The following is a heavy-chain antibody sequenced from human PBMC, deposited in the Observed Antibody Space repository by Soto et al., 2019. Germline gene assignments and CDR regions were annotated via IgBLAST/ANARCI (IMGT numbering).Heavy chain of an antibody. Sequence: QVQLVQSGAEVKKPGSSVKVSCKASGGTFSSYTISWVRQAPGQGLEWMGRIIPILGIANYAQKFQGRVTITADKSTSTAYMELISLRSEDTAVYYCASDWIYGDYDFGWFDPWGQGTLVTVSS. V-gene: IGHV1-69*02. J-gene: IGHJ5*02. CDR1: GGTFSSYT. CDR3: ASDWIYGDYDFGWFDP. D-gene: IGHD4-17*01. CDR2: IIPILGIA.